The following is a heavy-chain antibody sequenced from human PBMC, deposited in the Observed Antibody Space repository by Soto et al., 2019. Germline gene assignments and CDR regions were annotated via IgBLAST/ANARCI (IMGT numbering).Heavy chain of an antibody. V-gene: IGHV1-69*12. D-gene: IGHD1-26*01. CDR1: GGTLSNYG. Sequence: QVQQVQSGAEVKKPGSSVKVSCKASGGTLSNYGISWVRQAPGQGLEWMGGIIPVSGTANYAQKFQGRVTITADESTIPFFTHVRILSPVYTAVYYCATGDATNIVMTTYYGMDVWGQGTTVTVSS. CDR2: IIPVSGTA. J-gene: IGHJ6*02. CDR3: ATGDATNIVMTTYYGMDV.